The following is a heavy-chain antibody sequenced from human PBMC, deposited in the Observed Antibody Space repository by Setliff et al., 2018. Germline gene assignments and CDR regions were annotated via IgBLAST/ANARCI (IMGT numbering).Heavy chain of an antibody. D-gene: IGHD4-17*01. CDR1: GYTFTNYG. CDR2: INAYNGDT. V-gene: IGHV1-18*04. CDR3: ARDVPLTTVTKNYFGP. J-gene: IGHJ5*02. Sequence: ASVKVSCKASGYTFTNYGISWVRQAPGQGLEWMAYINAYNGDTYYAENLQDRVTLTTDTSTNTFYLELRSLRPDDTAVYYCARDVPLTTVTKNYFGPWGQGTLVTVSS.